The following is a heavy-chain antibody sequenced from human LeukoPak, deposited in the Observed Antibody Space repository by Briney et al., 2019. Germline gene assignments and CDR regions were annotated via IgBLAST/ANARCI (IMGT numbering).Heavy chain of an antibody. CDR1: GYTFTSYG. CDR3: ARDGGGWFGEFYFDY. D-gene: IGHD3-10*01. J-gene: IGHJ4*02. CDR2: ISAYNGNT. Sequence: ASVKVSCKASGYTFTSYGISWVRQAPGQGLEWMGWISAYNGNTNYAQKLQGRVTMTTDTSTGTAYMELRSLRSDDTAVYYCARDGGGWFGEFYFDYWGQGTLVTVSS. V-gene: IGHV1-18*01.